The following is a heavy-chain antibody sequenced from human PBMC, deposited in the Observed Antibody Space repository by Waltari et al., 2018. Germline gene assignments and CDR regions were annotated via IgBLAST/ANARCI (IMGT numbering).Heavy chain of an antibody. Sequence: QVQLQESGPGLVKPSQTLSLTCTVSGGPISSGSSYWSWIRQPAGKGLEWIGRIYTSGSTNYNPSLKSRVTISVDTSKNQFSLKLSSVTAADTAVYYCARDSSLAVAGTYWYFDLWGRGTLVTVSS. CDR3: ARDSSLAVAGTYWYFDL. CDR2: IYTSGST. CDR1: GGPISSGSSY. D-gene: IGHD6-19*01. J-gene: IGHJ2*01. V-gene: IGHV4-61*02.